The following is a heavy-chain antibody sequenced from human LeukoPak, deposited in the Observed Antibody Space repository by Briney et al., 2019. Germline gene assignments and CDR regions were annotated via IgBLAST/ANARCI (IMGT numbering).Heavy chain of an antibody. D-gene: IGHD3/OR15-3a*01. J-gene: IGHJ3*02. Sequence: GGSLRLSCAASGFTFHDYAMHWVRQVPGKGLEWVSGITWNSGSVLYADSVRGRFTISRDNAKNTLYLQMNSLRPEDMAFYYCAKGLGVASLIVDALDMWGQGTMVTV. V-gene: IGHV3-9*03. CDR1: GFTFHDYA. CDR2: ITWNSGSV. CDR3: AKGLGVASLIVDALDM.